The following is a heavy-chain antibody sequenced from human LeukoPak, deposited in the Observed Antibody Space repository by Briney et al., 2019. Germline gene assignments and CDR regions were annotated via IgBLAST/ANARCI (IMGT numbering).Heavy chain of an antibody. CDR2: ISAYNGNT. Sequence: ASVKVSCKASGYTFTSYGISWVRQAPGQGLEWMGWISAYNGNTNYAQKLQGRVTMTTDTSTSTAYMELRSLRSDDTAVYYCARDWAWAYDSSGVDYWGQGTLVAVSS. J-gene: IGHJ4*02. V-gene: IGHV1-18*01. D-gene: IGHD3-22*01. CDR3: ARDWAWAYDSSGVDY. CDR1: GYTFTSYG.